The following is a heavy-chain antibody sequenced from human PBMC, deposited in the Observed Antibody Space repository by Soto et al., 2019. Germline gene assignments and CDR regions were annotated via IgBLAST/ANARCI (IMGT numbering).Heavy chain of an antibody. V-gene: IGHV4-59*01. J-gene: IGHJ5*02. CDR2: IYYSGST. CDR1: SGSIRSYY. D-gene: IGHD3-10*01. CDR3: ASSGSRGSSSWFSP. Sequence: LSVACTVTSGSIRSYYCSWIRQPPGKGLEWIGYIYYSGSTNYNPSLESRVTIAVDRSKNRFSLKLSSVTAGDTAVYYCASSGSRGSSSWFSPWGRGTRVAVSS.